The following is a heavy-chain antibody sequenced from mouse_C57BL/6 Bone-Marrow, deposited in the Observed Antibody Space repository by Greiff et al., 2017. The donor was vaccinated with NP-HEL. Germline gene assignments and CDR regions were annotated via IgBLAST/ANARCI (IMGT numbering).Heavy chain of an antibody. V-gene: IGHV1-72*01. D-gene: IGHD1-1*01. CDR3: ARYYYGSSSFDY. J-gene: IGHJ2*01. CDR1: GYTFTSYL. Sequence: QVQLKQPGAELVKPGASVKLSCKASGYTFTSYLMHFFNPRAGLGTSLIFRTDPNSGGTKSNEKFKSKATLTQDKPSSTAYMQLNSLTSEDSAVYYCARYYYGSSSFDYWGQGTTLTVSS. CDR2: TDPNSGGT.